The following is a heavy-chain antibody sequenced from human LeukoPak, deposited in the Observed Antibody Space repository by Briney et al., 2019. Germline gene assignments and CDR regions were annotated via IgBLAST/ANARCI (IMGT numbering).Heavy chain of an antibody. CDR1: GFTFSSYA. CDR3: AVNIAVAGSSGMDV. Sequence: PGGSLRLSCAASGFTFSSYAMHWVRQAPGKGLEWVAVISYDGSNKYYADSVKGRFTISRDNAKNSLYLQMNSLRAEDTAVYYCAVNIAVAGSSGMDVWGQGTTVTVSS. J-gene: IGHJ6*02. CDR2: ISYDGSNK. V-gene: IGHV3-30-3*01. D-gene: IGHD6-19*01.